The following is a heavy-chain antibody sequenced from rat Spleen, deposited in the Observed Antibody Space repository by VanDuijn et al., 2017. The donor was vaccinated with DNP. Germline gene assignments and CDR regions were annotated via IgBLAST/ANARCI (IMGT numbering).Heavy chain of an antibody. CDR1: GFTFSDYY. D-gene: IGHD5-1*01. Sequence: EVQLVESGGGLVQPGRSLKLSCTASGFTFSDYYMAWVRQAPTKGLEWVASITSSGGSTYYPDSVKGRFTISRDNAKNTLYLQMNSLRSEDTATYYCARENWAFDYWGQGVMVTVSS. CDR3: ARENWAFDY. J-gene: IGHJ2*01. CDR2: ITSSGGST. V-gene: IGHV5-25*01.